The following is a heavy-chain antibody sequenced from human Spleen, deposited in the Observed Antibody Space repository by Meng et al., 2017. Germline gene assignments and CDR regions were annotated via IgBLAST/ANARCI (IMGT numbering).Heavy chain of an antibody. Sequence: SETLSLTCTVSDYSISSGYYWGWIRQPPGKGLEWIGSIYHSGTTYYNPSLRSRLTISVDTSKNQFSLKLKSVTAADTAIYYCVTCNGANGESYGWFDPWGQGTLVTVSS. V-gene: IGHV4-38-2*02. J-gene: IGHJ5*02. D-gene: IGHD4/OR15-4a*01. CDR3: VTCNGANGESYGWFDP. CDR1: DYSISSGYY. CDR2: IYHSGTT.